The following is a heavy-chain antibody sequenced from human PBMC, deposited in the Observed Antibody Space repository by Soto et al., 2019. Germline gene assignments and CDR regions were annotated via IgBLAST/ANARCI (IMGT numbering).Heavy chain of an antibody. CDR2: IIPIFGTA. CDR3: ARAREAVVAADYYYYGMDV. D-gene: IGHD2-15*01. J-gene: IGHJ6*02. Sequence: SVKVSCKASGGTFSSYAISWVRQAPGQGLEWMGGIIPIFGTANYAQKFQGRVTITADESTSTAYMELSSLRSEDTAVYYCARAREAVVAADYYYYGMDVWGQGTTVTVSS. CDR1: GGTFSSYA. V-gene: IGHV1-69*13.